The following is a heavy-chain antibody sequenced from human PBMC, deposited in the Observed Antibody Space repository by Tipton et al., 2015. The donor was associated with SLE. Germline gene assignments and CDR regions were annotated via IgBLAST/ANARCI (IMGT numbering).Heavy chain of an antibody. J-gene: IGHJ2*01. Sequence: LRLSCTVSGGSISSSDNYWGWVRQPPGKGPEYLGTIFYSGITYYNPSLKSRVTISIDTSMNQFSLKLSSVTAADTAVYYCARDRRGWYFDLWGRGTLVTVSS. CDR3: ARDRRGWYFDL. V-gene: IGHV4-39*07. CDR1: GGSISSSDNY. CDR2: IFYSGIT. D-gene: IGHD3-10*01.